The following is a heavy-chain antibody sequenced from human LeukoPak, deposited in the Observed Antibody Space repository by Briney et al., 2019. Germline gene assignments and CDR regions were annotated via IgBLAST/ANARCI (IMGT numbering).Heavy chain of an antibody. V-gene: IGHV4-59*01. J-gene: IGHJ5*02. CDR1: GGSISSYY. CDR3: ARGDLRITIFGVVGNWLDP. CDR2: IYYSGST. D-gene: IGHD3-3*01. Sequence: SETLSLTCTVSGGSISSYYWSWIRQPPGKGLEWIGYIYYSGSTNYNPSLKSRDTISVDTSKNQFSLKLSSVTAADTAVYYCARGDLRITIFGVVGNWLDPWGQGTLVTVSS.